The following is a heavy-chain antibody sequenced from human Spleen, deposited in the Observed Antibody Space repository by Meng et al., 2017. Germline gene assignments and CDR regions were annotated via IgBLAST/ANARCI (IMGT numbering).Heavy chain of an antibody. V-gene: IGHV4-34*01. Sequence: GSLRLSCAASGFTFSSYAMHWVRQAPGKGLEWIGEISHTGYTNYDPSLESRVTISLDTSKNQFSLKLTSVTAADTAVYYCARTDRYSTTWSDYWGQGTPVTVSS. CDR2: ISHTGYT. D-gene: IGHD6-13*01. CDR1: GFTFSSYA. CDR3: ARTDRYSTTWSDY. J-gene: IGHJ4*02.